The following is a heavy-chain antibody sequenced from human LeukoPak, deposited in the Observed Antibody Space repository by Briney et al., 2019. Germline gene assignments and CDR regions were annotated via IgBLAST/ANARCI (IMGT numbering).Heavy chain of an antibody. V-gene: IGHV4-59*01. CDR1: GGSINNYY. J-gene: IGHJ4*02. Sequence: SETLSLTCTASGGSINNYYWSWIRQPPGKGLEWIGYIYYRGSTNYNPSLKSRVTFSVDTSKNQFSLKLNSVTAADTAVYYCARGGDYGDLRYFDYWGQGTLVTVSS. D-gene: IGHD4-17*01. CDR3: ARGGDYGDLRYFDY. CDR2: IYYRGST.